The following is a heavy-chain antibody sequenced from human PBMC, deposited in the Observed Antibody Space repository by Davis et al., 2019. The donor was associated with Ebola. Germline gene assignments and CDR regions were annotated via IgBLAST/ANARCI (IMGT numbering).Heavy chain of an antibody. CDR2: ISHTGDT. V-gene: IGHV4-34*01. Sequence: ESLKISCAVYSGSFSGYYWSWIRQSPGKGLEWIGEISHTGDTNYNPSLKSRVIISVDTSKNQFSLKLNSVNAADTAMYYCARGQHDLLTGARYAMNGWGRGTTVIVSS. D-gene: IGHD3-9*01. CDR1: SGSFSGYY. J-gene: IGHJ6*02. CDR3: ARGQHDLLTGARYAMNG.